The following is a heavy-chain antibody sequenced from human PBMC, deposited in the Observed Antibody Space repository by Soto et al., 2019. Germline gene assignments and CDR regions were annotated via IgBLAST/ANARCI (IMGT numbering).Heavy chain of an antibody. Sequence: GGSLRLSCAASGFSLSNYWMTWVRQAPGKGLEWVANIKQDGSKKYYVDSVKGRFTISRDNAKNSLYLQMNSLRAEDTAVYYCAKRVWYFDLWGRGTLVTVSS. CDR2: IKQDGSKK. CDR1: GFSLSNYW. V-gene: IGHV3-7*01. J-gene: IGHJ2*01. CDR3: AKRVWYFDL.